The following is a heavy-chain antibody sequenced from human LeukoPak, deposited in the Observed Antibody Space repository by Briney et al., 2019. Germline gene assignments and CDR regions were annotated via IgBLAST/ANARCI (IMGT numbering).Heavy chain of an antibody. J-gene: IGHJ5*02. V-gene: IGHV3-66*04. CDR3: ARHDWFDP. CDR2: IYSGGAT. Sequence: GGSLRLSCAASGFTVSRDYMSWVRQAPGKGLEWVSVIYSGGATYYADSVKGRFTISRDNSKNTVYLQMNSLRVDDTAVYYCARHDWFDPWGQGTLVIVSS. CDR1: GFTVSRDY.